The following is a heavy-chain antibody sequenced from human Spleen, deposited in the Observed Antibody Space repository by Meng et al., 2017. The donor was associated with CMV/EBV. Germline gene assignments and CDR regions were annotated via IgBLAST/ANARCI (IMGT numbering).Heavy chain of an antibody. J-gene: IGHJ4*02. V-gene: IGHV1-69*05. CDR3: AYLRATQGRIDY. Sequence: CKASAGISSTNAIGGVRQAPEQGVEWLGGIIPIFGTANYEHKSQRKVTITTTESTSTAYMELSSLRSEDTAVYSYAYLRATQGRIDYWGQGTLVTVSS. D-gene: IGHD1-26*01. CDR1: AGISSTNA. CDR2: IIPIFGTA.